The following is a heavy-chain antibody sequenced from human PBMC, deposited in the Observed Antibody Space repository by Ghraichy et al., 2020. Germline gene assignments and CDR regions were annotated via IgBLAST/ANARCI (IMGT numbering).Heavy chain of an antibody. CDR1: GYTFSDYY. D-gene: IGHD1-20*01. CDR3: ARDLVTGDSYYYYGLDV. V-gene: IGHV1-2*02. Sequence: ASVKVSCKASGYTFSDYYIHWVRQAPGQGLEWMGWINPGGGGTNYAQKFQGRVTMTRDTSITTAYMELRRLRSDDTAVYYCARDLVTGDSYYYYGLDVWGRGPTVTVS. CDR2: INPGGGGT. J-gene: IGHJ6*02.